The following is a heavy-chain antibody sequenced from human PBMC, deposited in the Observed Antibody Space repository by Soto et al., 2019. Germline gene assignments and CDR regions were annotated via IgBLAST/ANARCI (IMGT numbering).Heavy chain of an antibody. V-gene: IGHV1-69*06. CDR3: ARLYNYYGSGSYPYYYGMDV. D-gene: IGHD3-10*01. CDR1: GGTFSSYA. J-gene: IGHJ6*02. CDR2: IIPIFGTA. Sequence: QVQLVQSGAEVKKPGSSVKVSCKASGGTFSSYAISWVRQAPGQGLEWMGGIIPIFGTANSAQKFQGRVTITADKSTSTAYRELSSLRSEDTAVYYCARLYNYYGSGSYPYYYGMDVWGQGTTVTVSS.